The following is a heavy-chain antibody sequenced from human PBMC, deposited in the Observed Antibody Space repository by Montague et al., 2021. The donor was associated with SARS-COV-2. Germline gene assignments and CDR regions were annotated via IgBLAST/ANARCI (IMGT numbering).Heavy chain of an antibody. CDR2: IYYSGST. CDR3: ARGLEGYSSGWYWDY. J-gene: IGHJ4*02. CDR1: GGSISSYY. Sequence: SETLFLTCTVSGGSISSYYWSWIRQPPGKGLEWIGYIYYSGSTNXNPSLKSRVTISVDTSKNQFSLKLSSVTAADTAVYYCARGLEGYSSGWYWDYWGQGTLVTVSS. V-gene: IGHV4-59*08. D-gene: IGHD6-19*01.